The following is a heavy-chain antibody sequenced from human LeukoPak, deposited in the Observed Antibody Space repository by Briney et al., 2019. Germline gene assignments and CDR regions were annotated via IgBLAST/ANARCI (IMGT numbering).Heavy chain of an antibody. V-gene: IGHV4-34*01. J-gene: IGHJ3*01. CDR3: ARAPTSSTSSSSPFDL. CDR1: GGSFSGYY. CDR2: INHSGST. D-gene: IGHD2-2*01. Sequence: KPSETLSLTCAVYGGSFSGYYWSWTRQPPGKGLEWIGEINHSGSTNYNPSLKSRVTISVDTSNNQFSLRLTSVTAADTAVYYCARAPTSSTSSSSPFDLWGQGTMVTVSS.